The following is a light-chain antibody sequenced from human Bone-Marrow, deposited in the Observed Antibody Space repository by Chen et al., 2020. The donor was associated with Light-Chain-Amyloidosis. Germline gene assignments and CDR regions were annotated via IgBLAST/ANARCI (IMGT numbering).Light chain of an antibody. J-gene: IGLJ2*01. CDR3: QSADSSVTYEVR. CDR2: RDT. V-gene: IGLV3-25*03. CDR1: DLPTKY. Sequence: SYELTQPPSVSVSPGQTARITCSGDDLPTKYAYWYQQKPGLAPVLVIHRDTERPSGISERFSGSSSGTTATLTISGVQAEDEADYHCQSADSSVTYEVRFGGGTKLTVL.